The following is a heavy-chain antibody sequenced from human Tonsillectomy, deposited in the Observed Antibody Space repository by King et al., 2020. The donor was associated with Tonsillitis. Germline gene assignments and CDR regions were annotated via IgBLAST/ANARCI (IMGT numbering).Heavy chain of an antibody. CDR3: ARGGGDYYDSSGYYYYFDY. J-gene: IGHJ4*02. D-gene: IGHD3-22*01. CDR2: IYSGGST. CDR1: GFTVSSNY. V-gene: IGHV3-66*01. Sequence: QLVESGGGLVQPGGSLRLSCAASGFTVSSNYMSWVRQAPGKGLEWVSVIYSGGSTYYADSVKGRFTISRDNSKNTLYLQMNSLGAEDTAVYYCARGGGDYYDSSGYYYYFDYWGQGTLVTVSS.